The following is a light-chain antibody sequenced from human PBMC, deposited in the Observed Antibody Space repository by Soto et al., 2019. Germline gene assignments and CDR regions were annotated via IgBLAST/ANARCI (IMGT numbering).Light chain of an antibody. CDR3: QQSYSTPST. V-gene: IGKV1-39*01. CDR2: DAS. J-gene: IGKJ1*01. CDR1: QDISNY. Sequence: DIQMTQSPSSLSASVGDRVTITCQASQDISNYLNWYQQKPGKAPKLLIYDASNLETGVPSRFSGSGSGTDFTLTISSLQPEDFATYYCQQSYSTPSTVGQGTKVDIK.